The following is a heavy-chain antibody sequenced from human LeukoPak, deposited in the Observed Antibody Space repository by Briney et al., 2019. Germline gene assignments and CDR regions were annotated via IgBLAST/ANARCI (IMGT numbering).Heavy chain of an antibody. J-gene: IGHJ4*02. D-gene: IGHD4-17*01. V-gene: IGHV3-23*01. CDR2: ISGSGGST. Sequence: GGSLRLSCAASGFTFSSYAMSWVRQAPGKGLEWVSAISGSGGSTYYADSVKGRFTISRDNAKNSLYLQMNSLRAEDTAVYYCARDLYGDYVLDYWGQGTLVTVSS. CDR3: ARDLYGDYVLDY. CDR1: GFTFSSYA.